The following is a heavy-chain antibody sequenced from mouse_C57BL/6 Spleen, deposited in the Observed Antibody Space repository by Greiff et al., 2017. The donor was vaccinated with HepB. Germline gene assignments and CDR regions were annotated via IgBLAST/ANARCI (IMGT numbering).Heavy chain of an antibody. CDR2: INPYNGDT. CDR1: GYSFTGYF. D-gene: IGHD1-1*01. CDR3: ARSEGLLPYYFDY. Sequence: LMEPGDSVKISCKASGYSFTGYFMNWVMQSHGKSLEWIGRINPYNGDTFYNQKFKGKATLTVDKSSSTAHMELRSLTSEDSAVYYCARSEGLLPYYFDYWGQGTTLTVSS. V-gene: IGHV1-20*01. J-gene: IGHJ2*01.